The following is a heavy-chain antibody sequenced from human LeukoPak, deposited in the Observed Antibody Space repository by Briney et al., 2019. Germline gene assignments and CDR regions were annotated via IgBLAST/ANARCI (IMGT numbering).Heavy chain of an antibody. CDR3: AKDLRYYDSSDAFDI. Sequence: GGSPRLSFAASGFTFSGYDMHWVRQAPGKGLEWVAFIRYDGSNKYYTDSVKGRFTISRDNSKNTLYLQMNSLRTEDTAVYYCAKDLRYYDSSDAFDIWGQGTVVTVSS. D-gene: IGHD3-22*01. CDR1: GFTFSGYD. CDR2: IRYDGSNK. J-gene: IGHJ3*02. V-gene: IGHV3-30*02.